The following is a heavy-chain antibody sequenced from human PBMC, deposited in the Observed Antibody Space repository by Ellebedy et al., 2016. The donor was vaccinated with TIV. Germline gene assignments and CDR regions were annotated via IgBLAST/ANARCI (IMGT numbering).Heavy chain of an antibody. CDR3: ARDRSDGSGWYSGSDY. CDR1: GFTFSSYW. D-gene: IGHD6-19*01. Sequence: GEPLKISXAASGFTFSSYWMSWVRQAPGKGLEWVANIKQDGSEKYYVDSVKGRFTISRDNAKNSLYLQMNSLRADDTAVYYCARDRSDGSGWYSGSDYWGQGTLVTVSS. V-gene: IGHV3-7*03. J-gene: IGHJ4*02. CDR2: IKQDGSEK.